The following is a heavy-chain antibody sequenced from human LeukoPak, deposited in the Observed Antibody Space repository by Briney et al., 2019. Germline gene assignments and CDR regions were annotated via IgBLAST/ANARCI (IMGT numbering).Heavy chain of an antibody. J-gene: IGHJ1*01. CDR1: GFTFSNYG. CDR3: AATYYYDSSGYYRAEYFQH. CDR2: ITGSGGST. Sequence: GGSLRLSCAASGFTFSNYGMSWVRQAPGKGLEWVSLITGSGGSTYYADSVKGRFTISRDNSKNTLYLQMNSLRAEDTAVYYCAATYYYDSSGYYRAEYFQHWGQGTLVTVSS. D-gene: IGHD3-22*01. V-gene: IGHV3-23*01.